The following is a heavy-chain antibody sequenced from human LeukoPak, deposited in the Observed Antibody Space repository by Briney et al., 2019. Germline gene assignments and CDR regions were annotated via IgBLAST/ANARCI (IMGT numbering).Heavy chain of an antibody. CDR1: GGSISSHY. V-gene: IGHV4-59*11. CDR2: IYYSGSP. D-gene: IGHD3-10*01. CDR3: AREFGELLGHVYYYYMDV. J-gene: IGHJ6*03. Sequence: SETLSLTCTVSGGSISSHYWSWIRQPPGKGLEWIGYIYYSGSPNYHPSLKSRVPMSVDTPKNQFSLKLSSVSAADTAVYYCAREFGELLGHVYYYYMDVWGKGSTVTVSS.